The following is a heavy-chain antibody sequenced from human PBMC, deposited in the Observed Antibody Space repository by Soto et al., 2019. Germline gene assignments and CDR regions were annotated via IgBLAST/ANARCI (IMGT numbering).Heavy chain of an antibody. V-gene: IGHV3-33*08. J-gene: IGHJ4*02. Sequence: PGGSLRLSCAASGFTFSSYGMHWVRQAPGKGLEWVAIIWYDGSNKYYADSVKGRFTISRDNSKNTLYLQMNSLRAEDTAVYYCAKSPLWFGVDYFDYWGQGTLVTVSS. CDR2: IWYDGSNK. D-gene: IGHD3-10*01. CDR3: AKSPLWFGVDYFDY. CDR1: GFTFSSYG.